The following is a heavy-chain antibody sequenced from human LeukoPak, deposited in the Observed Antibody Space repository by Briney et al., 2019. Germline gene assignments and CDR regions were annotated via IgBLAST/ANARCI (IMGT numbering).Heavy chain of an antibody. CDR2: ISSSGSTI. D-gene: IGHD6-13*01. V-gene: IGHV3-48*03. J-gene: IGHJ5*02. CDR3: AREGDRSSSYLNWFDP. Sequence: GGSLRLSCAASGFTFSSYEMNWVRQAPGKGLEWVSYISSSGSTIHYADSVKGRFTISRDNAKNSLYLQMNSLRAEDTAVYYCAREGDRSSSYLNWFDPWGQGTLVTVSS. CDR1: GFTFSSYE.